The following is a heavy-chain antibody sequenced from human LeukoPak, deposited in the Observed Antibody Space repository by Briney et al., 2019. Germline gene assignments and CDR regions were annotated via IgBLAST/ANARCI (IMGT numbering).Heavy chain of an antibody. J-gene: IGHJ3*02. V-gene: IGHV4-59*06. CDR2: IYYSGST. CDR1: GGSISSYY. D-gene: IGHD3-22*01. Sequence: PSETLSLTCTVSGGSISSYYWSWIRQPPGKGLEWIGYIYYSGSTYYNPSLKSRVTISVDTSKNQFSLKLSSVTAADTAVYYCAKSEDYYDSSGYPPGAFDIWGQGTMVTVSS. CDR3: AKSEDYYDSSGYPPGAFDI.